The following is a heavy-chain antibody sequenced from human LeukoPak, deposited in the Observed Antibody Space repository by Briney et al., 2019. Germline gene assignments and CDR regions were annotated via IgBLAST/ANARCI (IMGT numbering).Heavy chain of an antibody. CDR2: ISSSSSYI. Sequence: GGSLRLSCAASGFTLSGYSMNWVRQAPGKGLEWVSSISSSSSYIYYADSVRGRFTISRDNAKKSLYLQLNSLRAEDTAVYDCARDGRLLNYNIDVWGKGTTVTVSS. CDR3: ARDGRLLNYNIDV. V-gene: IGHV3-21*01. D-gene: IGHD2-15*01. CDR1: GFTLSGYS. J-gene: IGHJ6*03.